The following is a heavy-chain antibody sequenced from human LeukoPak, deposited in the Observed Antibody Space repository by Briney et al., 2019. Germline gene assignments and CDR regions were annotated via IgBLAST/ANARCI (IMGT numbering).Heavy chain of an antibody. J-gene: IGHJ4*02. V-gene: IGHV3-48*01. CDR3: GRARYCSGGSCYSDY. Sequence: GGSLRLSCAASGFTFSSYVMSWVRQAPGKGLEWVSYIGTSSSIMYYADSVKGRFTISRDNAKNSLYLQMNSLRAEDTAVYYCGRARYCSGGSCYSDYWGQGTLVTVS. D-gene: IGHD2-15*01. CDR2: IGTSSSIM. CDR1: GFTFSSYV.